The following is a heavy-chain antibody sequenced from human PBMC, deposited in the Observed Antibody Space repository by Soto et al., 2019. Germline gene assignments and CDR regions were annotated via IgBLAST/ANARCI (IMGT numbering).Heavy chain of an antibody. Sequence: EVQLFESGGDLVQPGGSLRISCAASGFTFSDFAMMWVRQAPGQGPECVSAISAGGVATYYADSVMGRFTISRDNSRNTLYLQMNSLRGEDTAVYYCAKRLTSGDEGFWGRGTLVTVSS. D-gene: IGHD2-21*02. J-gene: IGHJ4*02. CDR1: GFTFSDFA. CDR3: AKRLTSGDEGF. V-gene: IGHV3-23*01. CDR2: ISAGGVAT.